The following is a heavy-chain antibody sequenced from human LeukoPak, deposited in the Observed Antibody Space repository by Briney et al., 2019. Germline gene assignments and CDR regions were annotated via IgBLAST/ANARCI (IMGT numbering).Heavy chain of an antibody. D-gene: IGHD6-6*01. CDR3: ARWGSIAVARFDY. V-gene: IGHV4-59*01. CDR1: GGSLSSYY. J-gene: IGHJ4*02. CDR2: INYSGSA. Sequence: SETLSLTCTVSGGSLSSYYFSWIRQSPGKGLEWIAYINYSGSASYNPSLKSRVTMSVDTSKNQFSLNLTSVTAADTAVYYCARWGSIAVARFDYWGQGTLVTVSS.